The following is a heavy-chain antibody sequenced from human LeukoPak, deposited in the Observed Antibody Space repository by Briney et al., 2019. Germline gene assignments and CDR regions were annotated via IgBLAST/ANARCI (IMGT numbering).Heavy chain of an antibody. V-gene: IGHV3-74*01. J-gene: IGHJ6*03. D-gene: IGHD4/OR15-4a*01. CDR2: INSDGSST. CDR3: ARGGAYYYYMDV. Sequence: GGSLRLSRAASGFTFSSYWMHWVRQAPGKGLVWVSRINSDGSSTSYADSVKGRFTISRDNAKNTLYLQMNSLRAEDTAVYYCARGGAYYYYMDVWGKGTTVTVSS. CDR1: GFTFSSYW.